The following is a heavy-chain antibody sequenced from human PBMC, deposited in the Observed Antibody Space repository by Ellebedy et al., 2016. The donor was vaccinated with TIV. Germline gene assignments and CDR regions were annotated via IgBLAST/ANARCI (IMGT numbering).Heavy chain of an antibody. D-gene: IGHD1-26*01. Sequence: SETLSLTXAVYGGSFSDYYWSWIRQSPGKGLEWIGEVNHSGSTKYNQSLKSRVTISVDTSKSQFSLNLRFVTAADTAVYYCARGHYRFNPWGQGTLVTVSS. CDR1: GGSFSDYY. V-gene: IGHV4-34*01. CDR3: ARGHYRFNP. CDR2: VNHSGST. J-gene: IGHJ5*02.